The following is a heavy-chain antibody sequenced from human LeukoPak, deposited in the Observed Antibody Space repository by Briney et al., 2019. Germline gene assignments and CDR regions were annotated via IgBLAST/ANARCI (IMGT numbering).Heavy chain of an antibody. D-gene: IGHD2-15*01. J-gene: IGHJ6*02. CDR2: MNPNSGNT. V-gene: IGHV1-8*01. CDR1: XYTXTSYD. CDR3: ARGRGYCSGGSCYEGIYYYGMDV. Sequence: ASVKVSCKXSXYTXTSYDINXVRQATGQGLEWMGWMNPNSGNTGYAQKFQGRVTMTRNTSISTAYMELSSLRSEDTAVYYCARGRGYCSGGSCYEGIYYYGMDVWGQGTTVTVSS.